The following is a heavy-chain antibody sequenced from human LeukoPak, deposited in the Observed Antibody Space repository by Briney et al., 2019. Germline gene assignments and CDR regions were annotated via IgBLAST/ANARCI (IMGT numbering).Heavy chain of an antibody. CDR2: IIPIFGTA. Sequence: PVKVSCKASGGTFSSYAISWVRQAPGQGLEWMGGIIPIFGTANYAQKFQGRVTITADKSTSTAYMELSSLRSEDTAVYYCAVSIAAAVLLPLIDYWGQGTLVTVSS. CDR1: GGTFSSYA. V-gene: IGHV1-69*06. J-gene: IGHJ4*02. D-gene: IGHD6-13*01. CDR3: AVSIAAAVLLPLIDY.